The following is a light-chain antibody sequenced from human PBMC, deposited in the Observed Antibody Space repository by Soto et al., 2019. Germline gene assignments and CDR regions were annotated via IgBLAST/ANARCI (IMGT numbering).Light chain of an antibody. CDR3: LQYNTFSAT. V-gene: IGKV1-5*01. CDR1: QNIVNW. Sequence: DIQMTQSPSTLSPSVGDRVTITCRASQNIVNWLAWYQQKPGKAPKILIYGASTLESGVPSRFSGSGSGTEFTLTITNLQPDDFATYYCLQYNTFSATFGQGTRLEI. CDR2: GAS. J-gene: IGKJ5*01.